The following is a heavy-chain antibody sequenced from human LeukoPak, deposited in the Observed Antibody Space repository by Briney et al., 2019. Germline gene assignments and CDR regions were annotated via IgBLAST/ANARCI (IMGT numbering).Heavy chain of an antibody. V-gene: IGHV3-21*01. J-gene: IGHJ4*02. CDR1: GFAFNNYD. CDR3: ARVVSSLTAEDYFDY. Sequence: PGGSLRLSCAASGFAFNNYDMNWVRQAPGKGLEWISSISSSSRNIYYADSVKGRFTISRDNAKNSLYLQMNSLRAEDTAMYYCARVVSSLTAEDYFDYWGQRTLLTVSS. CDR2: ISSSSRNI. D-gene: IGHD6-13*01.